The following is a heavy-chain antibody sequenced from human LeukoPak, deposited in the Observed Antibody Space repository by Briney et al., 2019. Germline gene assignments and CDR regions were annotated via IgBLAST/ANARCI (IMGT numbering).Heavy chain of an antibody. D-gene: IGHD2-15*01. Sequence: SVKVSCKASGGTFSSYAISWVRQAPGQGLEWMGGIIPIFGTANYAQKFQGRVTITTDESTSTAYMELSSLRSEDTAVYYCASPQAWYCSGGSCPGPGAFDIWGQGTMVTVSS. J-gene: IGHJ3*02. V-gene: IGHV1-69*05. CDR3: ASPQAWYCSGGSCPGPGAFDI. CDR1: GGTFSSYA. CDR2: IIPIFGTA.